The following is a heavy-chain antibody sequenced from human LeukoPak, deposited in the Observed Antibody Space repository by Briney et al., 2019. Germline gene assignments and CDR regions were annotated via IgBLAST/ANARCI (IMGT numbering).Heavy chain of an antibody. CDR2: IYTSGST. J-gene: IGHJ6*02. Sequence: SETLSLTCTVSGGSISSYYWSWIRQPAGKGLEWIGRIYTSGSTNYNPSLKSRVTMSVDTSKNQFSLKLSSVTAADTAVYYCARGLASQDIVVVPAAMPGGGGYYYGMDVWGQGTTVTVSS. CDR1: GGSISSYY. V-gene: IGHV4-4*07. D-gene: IGHD2-2*01. CDR3: ARGLASQDIVVVPAAMPGGGGYYYGMDV.